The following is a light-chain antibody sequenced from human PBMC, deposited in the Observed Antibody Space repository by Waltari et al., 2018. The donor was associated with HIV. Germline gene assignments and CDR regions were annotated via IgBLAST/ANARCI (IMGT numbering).Light chain of an antibody. V-gene: IGLV1-40*01. CDR2: AGI. CDR1: PSNLRADYD. CDR3: QSHDDFVGSRE. Sequence: QSALTPPPSVSGAPGQTVTISCTGTPSNLRADYDAHSYQQLPCVPRRLLISAGIKRPSGVPHRFSVSKAGNSASLTITGLQADDEAEYYCQSHDDFVGSREFGGG. J-gene: IGLJ2*01.